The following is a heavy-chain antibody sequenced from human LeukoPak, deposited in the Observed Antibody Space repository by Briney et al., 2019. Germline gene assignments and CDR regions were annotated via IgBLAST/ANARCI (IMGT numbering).Heavy chain of an antibody. J-gene: IGHJ4*02. CDR2: MNPNSGNT. CDR3: ARQTRDYPFDY. CDR1: GYTFSSYD. V-gene: IGHV1-8*02. Sequence: GASVEVSCKASGYTFSSYDINWVRPATGQGLEWMGWMNPNSGNTGYAQKFQGRVTMTRSTSISTAYMELSSLRSEDTAVYYCARQTRDYPFDYWGQGTLVTVSS. D-gene: IGHD4-17*01.